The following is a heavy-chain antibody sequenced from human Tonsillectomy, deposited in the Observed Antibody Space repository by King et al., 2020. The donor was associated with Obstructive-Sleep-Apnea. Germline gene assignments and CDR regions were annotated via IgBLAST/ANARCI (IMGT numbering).Heavy chain of an antibody. CDR1: GFSFSSYT. J-gene: IGHJ6*02. V-gene: IGHV3-30*09. Sequence: VQLVESGGGVVQPGRSLRLSCAASGFSFSSYTMYWVRQAPGKGLEWVSLVSDNGSNKFYADSVEGRFAMSRDNSRDTLYLQMNSLRAEDTAVYYCASENCGDNPPFYGMDGWGRGTTVTVSS. D-gene: IGHD2-21*01. CDR3: ASENCGDNPPFYGMDG. CDR2: VSDNGSNK.